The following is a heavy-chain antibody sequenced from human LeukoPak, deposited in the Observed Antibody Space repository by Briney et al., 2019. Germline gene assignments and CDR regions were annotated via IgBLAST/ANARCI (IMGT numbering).Heavy chain of an antibody. D-gene: IGHD3-22*01. J-gene: IGHJ4*02. CDR1: GYSFTSYW. CDR3: ARLHYYDSSGYVRH. CDR2: IYPGDSDI. V-gene: IGHV5-51*01. Sequence: GESLKISCQGSGYSFTSYWIGWVRQMPGKGLGWMGIIYPGDSDIRYSPSFQGQVTISADKSISTAYLQWSSLKASDTAMYYCARLHYYDSSGYVRHWGQGTLVTVSS.